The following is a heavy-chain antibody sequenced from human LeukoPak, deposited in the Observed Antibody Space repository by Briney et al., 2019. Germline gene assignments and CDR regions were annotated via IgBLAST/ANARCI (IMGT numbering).Heavy chain of an antibody. CDR3: AKRSGYTTGWFFDF. CDR2: ISGSGDNT. D-gene: IGHD6-19*01. J-gene: IGHJ4*02. CDR1: GFSFSSYA. Sequence: PLGSLRLSCAASGFSFSSYAMSCARQAPPKGLGWVLSISGSGDNTYYAESVKGRFTISRDNSKNTLFLQMNSLRDEDTAVFYCAKRSGYTTGWFFDFWGQGTLVTVSS. V-gene: IGHV3-23*01.